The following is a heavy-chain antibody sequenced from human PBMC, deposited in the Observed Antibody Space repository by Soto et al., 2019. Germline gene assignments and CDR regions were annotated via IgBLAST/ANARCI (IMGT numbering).Heavy chain of an antibody. CDR2: IYYSGST. Sequence: QVQLQESGPGLVKPSETLSLTCTVSGGSISSYYWSWIRQPPGKGLEWIGYIYYSGSTNYNPSLKSRVTLPVDTSKNYFSLKLSSVTAADTAVYYGSRGELEGATTGWFDPWGQGTLVTVSS. V-gene: IGHV4-59*01. CDR1: GGSISSYY. J-gene: IGHJ5*02. CDR3: SRGELEGATTGWFDP. D-gene: IGHD1-26*01.